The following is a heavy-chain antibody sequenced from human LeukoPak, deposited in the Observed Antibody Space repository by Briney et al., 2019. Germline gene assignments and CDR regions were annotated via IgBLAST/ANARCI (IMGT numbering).Heavy chain of an antibody. CDR2: IYPGDSDT. V-gene: IGHV5-51*01. J-gene: IGHJ6*03. Sequence: GESLKISCKGSGYSFTSYWIGWVRQMPGKGLEWMGIIYPGDSDTRYSPSFQGQVTISADKSISTAYLQWSSLKASDTAMYYCARRVGSSSSLYYYYYMDVWGKGTTVTVSS. CDR1: GYSFTSYW. CDR3: ARRVGSSSSLYYYYYMDV. D-gene: IGHD6-6*01.